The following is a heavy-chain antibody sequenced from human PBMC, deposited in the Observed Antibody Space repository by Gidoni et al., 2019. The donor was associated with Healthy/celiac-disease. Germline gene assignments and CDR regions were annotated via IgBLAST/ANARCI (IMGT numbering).Heavy chain of an antibody. Sequence: GLEWIGEINHSGSTNYNPSLKSRVTISVDTSKNQFSLKLSSVTAADTAVYYCARKGRAGYCSSTSCYHRYYFDYWGQGTLVTVSS. CDR3: ARKGRAGYCSSTSCYHRYYFDY. V-gene: IGHV4-34*01. CDR2: INHSGST. J-gene: IGHJ4*02. D-gene: IGHD2-2*01.